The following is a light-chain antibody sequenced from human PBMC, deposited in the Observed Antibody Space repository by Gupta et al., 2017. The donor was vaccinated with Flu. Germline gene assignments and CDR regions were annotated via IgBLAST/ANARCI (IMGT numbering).Light chain of an antibody. CDR2: GKN. Sequence: SSELTQDPAVSVALGQTVRITCQGDSLRSYYASWYQQKPGQAPVLVIYGKNNRPSGIPDRLACYSAGNNAYCNIKGAQAEEEADYSGKYQASSGKHLVFGGGTKLTVL. CDR3: KYQASSGKHLV. V-gene: IGLV3-19*01. CDR1: SLRSYY. J-gene: IGLJ3*02.